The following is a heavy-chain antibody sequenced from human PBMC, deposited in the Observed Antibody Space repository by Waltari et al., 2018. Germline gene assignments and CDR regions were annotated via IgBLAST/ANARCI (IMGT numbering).Heavy chain of an antibody. Sequence: QVQLVQSGAEVKKPGSSAKVHCKASGGTFDCYALSWVRQAPGEGLEWMGGIIPIFGTAPNYAQKFQGRLTLTADESTATVYMDLSSLRSDDTAVYYCARRQLGGAFDPWGQGTLVSVSS. D-gene: IGHD3-16*01. CDR2: IIPIFGTAP. CDR3: ARRQLGGAFDP. V-gene: IGHV1-69*12. J-gene: IGHJ5*02. CDR1: GGTFDCYA.